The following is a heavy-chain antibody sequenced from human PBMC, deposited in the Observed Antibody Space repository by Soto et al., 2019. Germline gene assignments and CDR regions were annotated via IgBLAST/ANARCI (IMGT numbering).Heavy chain of an antibody. CDR3: AKDRRPNYYYGMDV. CDR1: GFTFSSYG. J-gene: IGHJ6*02. Sequence: QVQLVESGGGVVQPGRSLRLSCAASGFTFSSYGMHWVRQAPGKGLEWVAVISYDGSNKYYADSVKGRFTISRDNSKNTLYLQMNSLIAEDTAVYYCAKDRRPNYYYGMDVWGQVTTVTVSS. D-gene: IGHD6-25*01. V-gene: IGHV3-30*18. CDR2: ISYDGSNK.